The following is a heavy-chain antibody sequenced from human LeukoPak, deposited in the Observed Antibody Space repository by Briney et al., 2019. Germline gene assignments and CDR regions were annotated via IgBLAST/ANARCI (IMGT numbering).Heavy chain of an antibody. Sequence: SETLSLTCTVSGGSISSYYWSWIRQPPGKGLEWIGYMYYSGSTNYNPSLKSRVTISVDTSKNQFSLKLSSVTAADTAVYYCARVGYSSSWYYMDVWGKGTTVTVSS. CDR2: MYYSGST. D-gene: IGHD6-13*01. J-gene: IGHJ6*03. V-gene: IGHV4-59*01. CDR1: GGSISSYY. CDR3: ARVGYSSSWYYMDV.